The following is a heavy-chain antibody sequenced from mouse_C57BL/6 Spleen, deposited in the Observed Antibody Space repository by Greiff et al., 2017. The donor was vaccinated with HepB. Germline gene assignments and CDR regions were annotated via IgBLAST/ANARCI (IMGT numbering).Heavy chain of an antibody. CDR3: TGRDGYPYYFDY. CDR1: GFTFSNYW. Sequence: EVKLVESGGGLVQPGGSMKLSCVASGFTFSNYWMNWVRQSPEKGLEWVAQIRLKSDNYATNYAESVKGRFTISRDDSKSSVYLQMNNLRAEDTGIYYCTGRDGYPYYFDYWGQGTTLTVSS. CDR2: IRLKSDNYAT. D-gene: IGHD2-3*01. V-gene: IGHV6-3*01. J-gene: IGHJ2*01.